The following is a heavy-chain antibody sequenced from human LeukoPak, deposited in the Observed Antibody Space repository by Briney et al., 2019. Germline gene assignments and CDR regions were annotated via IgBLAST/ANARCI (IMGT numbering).Heavy chain of an antibody. CDR2: IYTSGTP. CDR3: ARELDYYDSSGYSTFDY. V-gene: IGHV4-4*07. D-gene: IGHD3-22*01. Sequence: SETLSLTCTVSGGSISSYYWSWIRQPAGKGLEWIGRIYTSGTPNYNPSLKSRVTISMDTSKNQFSLRLSSVTAADTAVYYCARELDYYDSSGYSTFDYWGQGTLVTVSS. J-gene: IGHJ4*02. CDR1: GGSISSYY.